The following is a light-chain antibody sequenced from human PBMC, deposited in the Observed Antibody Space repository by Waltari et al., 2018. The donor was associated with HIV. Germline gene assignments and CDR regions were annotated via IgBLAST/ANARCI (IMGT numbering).Light chain of an antibody. V-gene: IGLV1-44*01. Sequence: QSVLTQPPSASGTLGQAVTISCFGSTSNIGSNTVNWYQHLPGAAPKLIIFRNHQRPSWVPDRFSGSQSGTSAFLTITGLLSGDEATYYCAAWDASLLVLFGGGTQLTVV. CDR2: RNH. CDR3: AAWDASLLVL. CDR1: TSNIGSNT. J-gene: IGLJ2*01.